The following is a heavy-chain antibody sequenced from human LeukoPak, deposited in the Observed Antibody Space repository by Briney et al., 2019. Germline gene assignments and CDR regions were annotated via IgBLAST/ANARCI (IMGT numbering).Heavy chain of an antibody. CDR2: ISSSSSYI. V-gene: IGHV3-21*05. D-gene: IGHD3-3*01. J-gene: IGHJ4*02. CDR1: GLTFSSFG. CDR3: ARDTSGTFNFDY. Sequence: GGSLRLSCAASGLTFSSFGMSWVRQAPGKGLEWVSYISSSSSYIYYADSVKGRFTISRDNAKNSLYLQMNSLRAEDTAVYYCARDTSGTFNFDYWGQGTLVTVSS.